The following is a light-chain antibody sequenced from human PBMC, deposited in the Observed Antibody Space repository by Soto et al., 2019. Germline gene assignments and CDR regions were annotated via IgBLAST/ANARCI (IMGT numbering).Light chain of an antibody. CDR3: LQYGDSPRT. V-gene: IGKV3-20*01. CDR2: GVS. J-gene: IGKJ1*01. CDR1: QSVTSNY. Sequence: EIVLTQSPGTLSLSPGERATLSCRASQSVTSNYFAWFQQKPGQAPRLLIFGVSDRAPGIPDRFSASGSGTDFTLTISRLEHEDFAVYYCLQYGDSPRTFGQGTKVEIK.